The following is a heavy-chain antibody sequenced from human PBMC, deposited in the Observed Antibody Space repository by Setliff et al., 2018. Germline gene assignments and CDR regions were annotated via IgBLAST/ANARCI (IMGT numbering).Heavy chain of an antibody. CDR2: IIPTRGAA. V-gene: IGHV1-69*10. D-gene: IGHD3-3*01. CDR3: ARVPRLEWLLPTFDS. Sequence: ASVKVSCKAFGGTFSNSAINWVRQAPGQGLEWMGGIIPTRGAADYAQKFQGRVTISADRSTSTAYMELRSLRSDDTAVYYCARVPRLEWLLPTFDSWGQGTLVTVSS. J-gene: IGHJ4*02. CDR1: GGTFSNSA.